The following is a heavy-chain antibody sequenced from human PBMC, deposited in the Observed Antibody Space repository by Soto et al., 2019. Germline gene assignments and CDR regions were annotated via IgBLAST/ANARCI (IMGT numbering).Heavy chain of an antibody. CDR3: TTESSGGMDV. J-gene: IGHJ6*02. Sequence: SVKVSCKASGGTFSSYAISWVRQAPGQGLEWMGGIIPIFGTANYAQKFQGRVTITADESTSTAYMELSSLRSEDTGIYYCTTESSGGMDVWGQGTTVTVSS. V-gene: IGHV1-69*13. D-gene: IGHD6-6*01. CDR2: IIPIFGTA. CDR1: GGTFSSYA.